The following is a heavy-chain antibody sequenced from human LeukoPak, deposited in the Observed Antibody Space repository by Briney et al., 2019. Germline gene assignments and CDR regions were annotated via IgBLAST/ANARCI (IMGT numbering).Heavy chain of an antibody. CDR2: IYYSGST. D-gene: IGHD3-16*01. Sequence: PSETLSLTCTVSGGSIRGYYWSWVRQPPGKGLEWIAYIYYSGSTNYNPSLKSRVTISLDTSKNQFSLKLSSVTAADTAVYYCAVGATNYYMDVWGKGTTVTASS. CDR1: GGSIRGYY. CDR3: AVGATNYYMDV. J-gene: IGHJ6*03. V-gene: IGHV4-59*08.